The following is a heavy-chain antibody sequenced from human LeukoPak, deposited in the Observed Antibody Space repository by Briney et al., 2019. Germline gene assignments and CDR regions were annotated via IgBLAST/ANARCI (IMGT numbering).Heavy chain of an antibody. CDR3: AXXXXXVISTPYYYGMDV. J-gene: IGHJ6*02. D-gene: IGHD3-22*01. Sequence: SETLSLTCTVSGGSISIYYWNWIRQPAGKGLEWIGRIYNNENTFFNPSLKSRVTMSVDTSKNQFSLRMTSVTAADTSVYYCAXXXXXVISTPYYYGMDVWGQGTTVTVSS. V-gene: IGHV4-4*07. CDR1: GGSISIYY. CDR2: IYNNENT.